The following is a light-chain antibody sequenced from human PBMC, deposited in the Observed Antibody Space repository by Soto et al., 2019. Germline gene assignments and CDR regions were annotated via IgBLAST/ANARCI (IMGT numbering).Light chain of an antibody. CDR1: SSDVGGYSY. J-gene: IGLJ1*01. CDR3: SSYAGSNNFV. V-gene: IGLV2-8*01. Sequence: QSALTQPPSASGSPGQSVTISCTGTSSDVGGYSYVSWYQQHPGKAPKLMIYAGTKRPSGVPDRFSGSKSGNTASLTVSGLQAEDEADYYCSSYAGSNNFVFGTGTKLTVL. CDR2: AGT.